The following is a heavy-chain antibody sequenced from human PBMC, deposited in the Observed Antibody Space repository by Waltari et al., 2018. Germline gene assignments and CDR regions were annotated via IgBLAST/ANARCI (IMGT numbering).Heavy chain of an antibody. CDR1: GFTFSSYT. V-gene: IGHV3-21*01. CDR2: IRSSSTYI. CDR3: TRDLYGSGGDWFDP. D-gene: IGHD3-10*01. Sequence: EVQLVESGGGLVKPGRSLRLSCAASGFTFSSYTMNSVRQSPGKGLEWGSSIRSSSTYISYADSGKCRCTISRDDAENPLYLQMDSLRAEDTAVYYCTRDLYGSGGDWFDPWGQGTLVTVSS. J-gene: IGHJ5*02.